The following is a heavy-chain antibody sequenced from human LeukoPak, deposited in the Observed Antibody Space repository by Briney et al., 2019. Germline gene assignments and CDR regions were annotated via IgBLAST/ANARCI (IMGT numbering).Heavy chain of an antibody. CDR2: INHNGNVN. J-gene: IGHJ6*02. CDR3: ARGGGLDA. V-gene: IGHV3-7*03. Sequence: GGSLRLSCAASGFTFSSYAMTWVRQAPGKGLEWVASINHNGNVNYYVDSVKGRFTISRDNAKNSLYLQMSNLRAEDTAVYFCARGGGLDAWGQGATVTVSS. CDR1: GFTFSSYA. D-gene: IGHD3-16*01.